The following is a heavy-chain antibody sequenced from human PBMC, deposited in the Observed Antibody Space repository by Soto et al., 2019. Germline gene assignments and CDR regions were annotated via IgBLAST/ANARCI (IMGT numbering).Heavy chain of an antibody. J-gene: IGHJ5*02. CDR3: ARNTIFGVHWFDP. CDR2: IIPIFGTA. D-gene: IGHD3-3*01. CDR1: GGTFSSYA. Sequence: SVKVSCKASGGTFSSYAISWVRQAPGQGLEWMGGIIPIFGTANYAQKFQGRVTITADESTSTAYMELSSLRSEDTAVYYCARNTIFGVHWFDPWGQGTLVTVSP. V-gene: IGHV1-69*13.